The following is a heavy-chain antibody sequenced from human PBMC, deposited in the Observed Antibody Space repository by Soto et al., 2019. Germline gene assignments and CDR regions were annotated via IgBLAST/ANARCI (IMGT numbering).Heavy chain of an antibody. CDR1: GYTFTSYA. J-gene: IGHJ4*02. CDR3: AAVPVLRFLKWLPAYFDF. Sequence: ASVKVSCKASGYTFTSYAMHWVLQAPGQRLEWMGWINAGNGNTKYSQKFQGRVTMTRDTSAGTAYMELSSLRSEDTAVYYCAAVPVLRFLKWLPAYFDFWGQGTLVTVSS. V-gene: IGHV1-3*01. D-gene: IGHD3-3*01. CDR2: INAGNGNT.